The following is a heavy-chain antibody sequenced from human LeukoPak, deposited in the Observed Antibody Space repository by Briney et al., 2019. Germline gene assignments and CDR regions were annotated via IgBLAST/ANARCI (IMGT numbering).Heavy chain of an antibody. CDR2: ISHTGASE. CDR3: VRGVETTLSLDL. J-gene: IGHJ5*02. CDR1: GFSISDHY. Sequence: GGSLRLSCEASGFSISDHYMSWIRQAPGKGLEWVAYISHTGASEFHADPAKGRFAISRDNAQNSVYLQMNSLRVEDTAVYFCVRGVETTLSLDLWGQGSLVTVSS. V-gene: IGHV3-11*01. D-gene: IGHD1-1*01.